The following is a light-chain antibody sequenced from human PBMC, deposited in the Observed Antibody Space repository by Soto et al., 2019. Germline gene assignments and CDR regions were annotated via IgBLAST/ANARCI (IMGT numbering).Light chain of an antibody. Sequence: DIVLTQSPGTLSLSPGERATLSCRASQSVSSSYLAWYQQKPGQAPRLLIHDTSSRATGIPDRFSGSGSGTDFTLTISRLEPEDFAVYYCQQYGTSPFTFGPGTKVDIK. CDR3: QQYGTSPFT. V-gene: IGKV3-20*01. J-gene: IGKJ3*01. CDR2: DTS. CDR1: QSVSSSY.